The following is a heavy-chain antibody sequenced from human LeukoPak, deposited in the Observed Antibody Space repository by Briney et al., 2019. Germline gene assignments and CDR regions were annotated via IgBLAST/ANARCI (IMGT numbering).Heavy chain of an antibody. Sequence: SETLSLTCAVYGGSFSGYYWSWIRQPPGKGLEWIGEINHSGSTNYNPSLKSRVTISVDTSKNQFSLKLSSVTAADTAVYYCARGVSKGIAAAGESAYWGQGTLVTVSS. CDR3: ARGVSKGIAAAGESAY. D-gene: IGHD6-13*01. V-gene: IGHV4-34*01. CDR1: GGSFSGYY. J-gene: IGHJ4*02. CDR2: INHSGST.